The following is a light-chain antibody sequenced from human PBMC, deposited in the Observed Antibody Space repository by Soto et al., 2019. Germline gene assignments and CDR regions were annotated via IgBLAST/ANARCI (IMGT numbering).Light chain of an antibody. J-gene: IGLJ2*01. CDR1: SSDVGGYNY. CDR2: DVT. Sequence: QSALTQPRSVSGSPGQSVTISCTGTSSDVGGYNYVSWYQHHPGKAPKLMIYDVTKRPSGVPDRFSGSKSGNTASLTISGLQAEDVADYYCCSYAGIYHLLFGGGTKLTVL. CDR3: CSYAGIYHLL. V-gene: IGLV2-11*01.